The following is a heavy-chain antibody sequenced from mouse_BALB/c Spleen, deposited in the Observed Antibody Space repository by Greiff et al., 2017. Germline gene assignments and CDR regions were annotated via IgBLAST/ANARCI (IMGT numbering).Heavy chain of an antibody. CDR3: AKGRGDDYYAMDY. J-gene: IGHJ4*01. V-gene: IGHV14-3*02. Sequence: EVKLMESGAELVKPGASVKLSCTASGFNIKDTYMHWVKQRPEQGLEWIGRIDPANGNTKYDPKFQGKATITADTSSNTAYLQLSSLTSEDTAVYYCAKGRGDDYYAMDYWGQGTSVTVSS. CDR2: IDPANGNT. CDR1: GFNIKDTY. D-gene: IGHD3-3*01.